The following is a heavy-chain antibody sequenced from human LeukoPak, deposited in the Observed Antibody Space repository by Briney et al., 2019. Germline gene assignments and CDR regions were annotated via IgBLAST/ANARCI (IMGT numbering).Heavy chain of an antibody. CDR3: ATPPGELLAFDI. CDR2: FYPEEVET. CDR1: VYTLTELS. V-gene: IGHV1-24*01. J-gene: IGHJ3*02. Sequence: ASVKVSCKVSVYTLTELSMHWVRQDPGNGLEWMGGFYPEEVETIYAQEFQGRVTMTEDTSTDTAYTELSSLRSEDTAVYYCATPPGELLAFDIWGQGTMVTVSS. D-gene: IGHD1-26*01.